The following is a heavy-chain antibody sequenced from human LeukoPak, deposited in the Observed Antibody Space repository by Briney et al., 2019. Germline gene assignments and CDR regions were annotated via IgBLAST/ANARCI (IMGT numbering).Heavy chain of an antibody. CDR3: AREDRELFDY. D-gene: IGHD1-26*01. J-gene: IGHJ4*02. CDR2: ISSSSKYI. V-gene: IGHV3-21*01. Sequence: GGSLRLSCAASGFTFSTYSMNWVRQAPGKGLEWVSSISSSSKYIYYADSVKGRFTISRDNAKNSLYLQMNSLRAEDTAVYYCAREDRELFDYWGRGTLVTVSS. CDR1: GFTFSTYS.